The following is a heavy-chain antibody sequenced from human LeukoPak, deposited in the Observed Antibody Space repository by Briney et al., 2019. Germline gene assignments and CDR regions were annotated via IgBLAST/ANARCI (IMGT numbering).Heavy chain of an antibody. CDR3: ASVYSSGYYSDY. CDR2: IYYSGST. CDR1: GGSITSSSYY. D-gene: IGHD3-22*01. J-gene: IGHJ4*02. V-gene: IGHV4-39*01. Sequence: SETLSLTCTVSGGSITSSSYYWGWIRQPPWKGLEWIGSIYYSGSTYYNPSLKSRVTISVDTSKNQFSLKLSSVTAADTAVYYCASVYSSGYYSDYWGQGTLVTVSS.